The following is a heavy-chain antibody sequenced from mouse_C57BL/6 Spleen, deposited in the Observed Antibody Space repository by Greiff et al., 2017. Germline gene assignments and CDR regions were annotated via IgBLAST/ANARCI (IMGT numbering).Heavy chain of an antibody. CDR3: APSKGWFAY. V-gene: IGHV1-26*01. CDR1: GYTFTDYY. D-gene: IGHD2-10*02. CDR2: INPNNGGT. Sequence: EVQLQQSGPELVKPGASVKISCKASGYTFTDYYMNWVKQSHGKSLEWIGDINPNNGGTSYNQKFKGKATLTVDKSSSTAYMELRSLTSEDSAVYYCAPSKGWFAYWGQGTLVTVSA. J-gene: IGHJ3*01.